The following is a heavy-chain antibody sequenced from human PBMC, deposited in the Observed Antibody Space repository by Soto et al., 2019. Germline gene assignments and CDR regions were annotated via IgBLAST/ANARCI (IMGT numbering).Heavy chain of an antibody. CDR3: ARDAAAGTFDNWFDP. V-gene: IGHV3-74*01. CDR1: GFTFSGYL. J-gene: IGHJ5*02. CDR2: LNSDGSRT. D-gene: IGHD6-13*01. Sequence: GSLRLSCAASGFTFSGYLRHWVRQATGKGLVWVSRLNSDGSRTSYADSVKGRFTISRDNAKNTLYLQMNTLRAEATAVYYCARDAAAGTFDNWFDPWGQGTLVTVSS.